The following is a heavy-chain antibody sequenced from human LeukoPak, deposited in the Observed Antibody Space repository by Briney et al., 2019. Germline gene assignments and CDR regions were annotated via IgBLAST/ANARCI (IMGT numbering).Heavy chain of an antibody. CDR1: GFILTTYT. D-gene: IGHD4-17*01. CDR3: AREITGTFDS. V-gene: IGHV3-64*01. Sequence: GGSLRLSCAACGFILTTYTMLWVRQAPGKGLESVAAISADGGSTYYANSVKGRFAISRDSSRNTLYLQMGSLRAEDMSVYYCAREITGTFDSWGQGTLVTVSS. CDR2: ISADGGST. J-gene: IGHJ4*02.